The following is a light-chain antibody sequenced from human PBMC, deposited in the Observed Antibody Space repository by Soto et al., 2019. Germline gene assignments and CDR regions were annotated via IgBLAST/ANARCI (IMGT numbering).Light chain of an antibody. CDR3: QQSYDKTPLT. J-gene: IGKJ4*01. Sequence: DIQMTQSPSSLSASVGDRVTIICRASQSISAYLNWYQQKPGKAPKFLIYAASTLESGVPSRFSGRGSGTNFSLTISSLQPEDAATYYCQQSYDKTPLTFGGGTKVVIK. V-gene: IGKV1-39*01. CDR2: AAS. CDR1: QSISAY.